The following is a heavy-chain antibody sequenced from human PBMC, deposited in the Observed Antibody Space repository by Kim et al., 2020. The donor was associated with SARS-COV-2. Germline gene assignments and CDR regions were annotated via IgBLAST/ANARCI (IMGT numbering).Heavy chain of an antibody. CDR3: ARGPYYYDSSGYYSRNTYYFDY. D-gene: IGHD3-22*01. V-gene: IGHV4-59*13. Sequence: SETLSLTCTVSGGSISSYYWSWIRQPPGKGLEWIGYIYYSGSTNYNPSLKSRVTISVDTSKNQFSLKLSSVTAADTAVYYCARGPYYYDSSGYYSRNTYYFDYWGQGTLVTVSS. CDR2: IYYSGST. CDR1: GGSISSYY. J-gene: IGHJ4*02.